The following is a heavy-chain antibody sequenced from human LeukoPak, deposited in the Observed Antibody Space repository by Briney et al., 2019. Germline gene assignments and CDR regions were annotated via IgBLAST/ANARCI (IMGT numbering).Heavy chain of an antibody. V-gene: IGHV1-18*01. D-gene: IGHD3-9*01. CDR3: ARDRSRLRYFDWLSSRNWFDP. CDR2: ISGYTGNT. CDR1: NYTFSNYG. Sequence: ASVKVSCKASNYTFSNYGISWVRQAPGQGLEWMGWISGYTGNTNAAQKFLGRVYMTTDTSTSTAYMELRSLRSDDTAVYYCARDRSRLRYFDWLSSRNWFDPWGQGTLVTVSS. J-gene: IGHJ5*02.